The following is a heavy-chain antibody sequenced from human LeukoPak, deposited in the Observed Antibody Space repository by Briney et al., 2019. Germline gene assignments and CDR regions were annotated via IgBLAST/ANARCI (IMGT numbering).Heavy chain of an antibody. CDR2: LYPGDSDT. CDR3: ARARGYSYGTDFDY. Sequence: GESLKISCKGSGFTFTTSWVGWVRHMPGKGLEWMALLYPGDSDTRYSPSFQGQVTISADRSVGTAYLQWRSLKASDSAMYYCARARGYSYGTDFDYWGQGTLVTVSS. CDR1: GFTFTTSW. V-gene: IGHV5-51*01. J-gene: IGHJ4*02. D-gene: IGHD5-18*01.